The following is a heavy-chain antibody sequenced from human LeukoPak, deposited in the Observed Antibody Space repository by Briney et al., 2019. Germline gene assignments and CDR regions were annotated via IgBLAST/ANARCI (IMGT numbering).Heavy chain of an antibody. Sequence: SETLSLICAVYGGSFSGYYWSWIRQPPGKGLEWIGEINHSGSTNYNPSLKSRVTISVDTSKNQFSLKLSSVTAADTAVYYCARGLLVRSVWFGELLTDYWGQGTLVTVSS. CDR1: GGSFSGYY. J-gene: IGHJ4*02. CDR2: INHSGST. D-gene: IGHD3-10*01. CDR3: ARGLLVRSVWFGELLTDY. V-gene: IGHV4-34*01.